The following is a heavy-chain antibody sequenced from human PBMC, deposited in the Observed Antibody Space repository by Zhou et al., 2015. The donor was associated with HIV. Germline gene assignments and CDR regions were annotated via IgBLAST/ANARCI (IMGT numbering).Heavy chain of an antibody. CDR1: GFTFSNYW. CDR3: VKTNSGWYTAPEY. V-gene: IGHV3-23*04. D-gene: IGHD6-19*01. J-gene: IGHJ4*02. CDR2: ITGSGGNT. Sequence: EVQLVESGGRLSSAWGGSLRLSCAASGFTFSNYWIHWVRQAPGKGLEWVSGITGSGGNTYYADSVKARFTISRNNAKKTVYLHMNNVRADDTAIYYCVKTNSGWYTAPEYWGQGALVTVSS.